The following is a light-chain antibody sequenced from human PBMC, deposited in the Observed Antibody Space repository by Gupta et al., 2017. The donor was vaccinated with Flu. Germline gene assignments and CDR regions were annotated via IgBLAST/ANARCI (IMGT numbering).Light chain of an antibody. CDR1: QSGLIRSNNRNS. J-gene: IGKJ1*01. CDR2: WAS. Sequence: DIVMPQSPDSLAVSLGERVTISCRSSQSGLIRSNNRNSLAWYQQKPGQPPKLLIYWASTRESGVPDRFSGSGSGTDFTLTISSLQAEDVAVYYCQQYYSPPWTFGQGTKVEIK. V-gene: IGKV4-1*01. CDR3: QQYYSPPWT.